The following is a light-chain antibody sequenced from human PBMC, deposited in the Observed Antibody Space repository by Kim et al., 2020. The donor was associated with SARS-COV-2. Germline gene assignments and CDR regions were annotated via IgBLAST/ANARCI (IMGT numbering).Light chain of an antibody. CDR2: GKN. V-gene: IGLV3-19*01. Sequence: VALGQTVRITCQGDRLRSYYATWYQQKPGQAPILVIYGKNNRPSGIPDRFSGSSSGNTASLTITGTQAGDEADYYCNSRDSNDNVVFCGGTQLTVL. J-gene: IGLJ2*01. CDR3: NSRDSNDNVV. CDR1: RLRSYY.